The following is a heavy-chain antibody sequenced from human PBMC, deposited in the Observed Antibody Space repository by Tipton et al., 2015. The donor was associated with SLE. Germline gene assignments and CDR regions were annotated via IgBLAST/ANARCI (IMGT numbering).Heavy chain of an antibody. V-gene: IGHV3-48*01. Sequence: SLRLSCAASGFTFSSYWMHWVRQAPGKGLEWVSYISSSSSTIYYADSVKGRFTISRDNAKNSLYLQMNSLRAEDTAVYYCAKAVTTVTTSFDYWGQGTLVTVSS. CDR3: AKAVTTVTTSFDY. CDR2: ISSSSSTI. J-gene: IGHJ4*02. D-gene: IGHD4-17*01. CDR1: GFTFSSYW.